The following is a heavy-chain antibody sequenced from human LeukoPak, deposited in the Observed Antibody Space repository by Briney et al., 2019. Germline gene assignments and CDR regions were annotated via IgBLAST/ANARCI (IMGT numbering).Heavy chain of an antibody. J-gene: IGHJ4*02. CDR3: ARESVVGATRGVNY. D-gene: IGHD1-26*01. CDR2: INPSGGST. V-gene: IGHV1-46*01. CDR1: GDTFTSYY. Sequence: ASVKVSYKASGDTFTSYYMHWVRQAPGLGLEWMGIINPSGGSTSYAQKFQGRVTMTRDTSTSTVYMELSSLRSEDTAVYYCARESVVGATRGVNYWGQGTLVTVSS.